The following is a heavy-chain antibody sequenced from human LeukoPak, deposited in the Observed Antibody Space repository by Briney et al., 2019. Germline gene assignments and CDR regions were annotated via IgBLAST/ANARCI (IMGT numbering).Heavy chain of an antibody. V-gene: IGHV3-7*01. J-gene: IGHJ3*01. D-gene: IGHD2-2*01. Sequence: PGGSLRLSCAASGFTFSSYWMSRVRQAPGKGLEWVANIKQDGSEKYYVDSVKGRFTISRDNAKNSLYLQMNSLRAEDTAVYYCVVPAAIQRDWGQGTMVTVSS. CDR1: GFTFSSYW. CDR3: VVPAAIQRD. CDR2: IKQDGSEK.